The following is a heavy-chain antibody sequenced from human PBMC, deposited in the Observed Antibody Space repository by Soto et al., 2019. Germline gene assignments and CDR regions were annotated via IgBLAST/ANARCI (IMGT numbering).Heavy chain of an antibody. CDR3: ARGDYQYSIDY. Sequence: PSETLSLTCTDSGDSMTSGDSSWSWIRRPPGKGLEWLGYIYRTGNTHYSPSLKSRVSISQDRSKNQFSLELTSVTAADTAVYYCARGDYQYSIDYWGQGTLVTVS. CDR2: IYRTGNT. J-gene: IGHJ4*02. D-gene: IGHD2-2*01. CDR1: GDSMTSGDSS. V-gene: IGHV4-30-2*01.